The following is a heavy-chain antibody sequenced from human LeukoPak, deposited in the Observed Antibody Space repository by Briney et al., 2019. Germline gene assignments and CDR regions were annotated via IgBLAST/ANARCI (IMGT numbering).Heavy chain of an antibody. Sequence: ASVKVSCKASGGTFSSYAINWVRQAPGQGLEWMGWIHPNTGNPTYAQGFTGRFVFPLDTSVGTTYLQISSLKAEDTAVYYCARAYQSLGGLSLPDHWGQGTLVTVSS. V-gene: IGHV7-4-1*02. CDR1: GGTFSSYA. D-gene: IGHD3-16*02. J-gene: IGHJ5*02. CDR3: ARAYQSLGGLSLPDH. CDR2: IHPNTGNP.